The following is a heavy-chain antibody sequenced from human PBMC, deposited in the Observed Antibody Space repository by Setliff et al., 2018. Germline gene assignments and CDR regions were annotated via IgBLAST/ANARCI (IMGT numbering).Heavy chain of an antibody. CDR2: IIPLFGTT. J-gene: IGHJ6*03. V-gene: IGHV1-69*05. Sequence: SVKVSCKASGGTFSTYGISWVRQAPGQGLEWMGGIIPLFGTTNYAQEFQGRVTITTDESTNTAYMELSSLRSEDTAMYYCAREKVVVVSATSYHYYMDVWGKGTTVTVSS. CDR1: GGTFSTYG. D-gene: IGHD2-15*01. CDR3: AREKVVVVSATSYHYYMDV.